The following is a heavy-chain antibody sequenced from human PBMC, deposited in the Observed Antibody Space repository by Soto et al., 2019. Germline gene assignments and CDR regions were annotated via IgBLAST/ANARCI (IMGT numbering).Heavy chain of an antibody. CDR2: INSDGSSI. Sequence: EVQLVESGGGLVQPGGSVRLSCAASKFTITSYWMHWVRKAPGKGLVWVSRINSDGSSISYADAVKGRFTISRDNAKNTLYLQMNSLRVEDTAVHYCAREVSHGYVLRGMDVWGQGTTVTVFS. V-gene: IGHV3-74*01. D-gene: IGHD5-18*01. J-gene: IGHJ6*02. CDR3: AREVSHGYVLRGMDV. CDR1: KFTITSYW.